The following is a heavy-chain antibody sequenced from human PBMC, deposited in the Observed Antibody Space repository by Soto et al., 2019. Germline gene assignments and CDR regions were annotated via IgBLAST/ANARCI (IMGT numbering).Heavy chain of an antibody. CDR3: ARRDTAYAFDI. CDR1: GGPISSYY. Sequence: SETLSLTCTVSGGPISSYYWSWIRQPPGKGLEWIGHIYHSGSTNYNPSLKSRVTISVDTSKNQFSLKLSSVTAADTAVYCCARRDTAYAFDIWDQGTMVTVSS. J-gene: IGHJ3*02. V-gene: IGHV4-59*01. CDR2: IYHSGST. D-gene: IGHD5-18*01.